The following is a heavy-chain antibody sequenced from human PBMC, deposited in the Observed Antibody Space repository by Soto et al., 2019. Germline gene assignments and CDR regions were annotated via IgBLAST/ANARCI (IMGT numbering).Heavy chain of an antibody. V-gene: IGHV3-7*01. Sequence: EVQLVESGGGLVQPGGSLRLSCAAPGFTFSSYWMSWVRQAPGKGLEWVSNIKQDGSEKYYVDSVKVRFTISRDNAKNSLYLQMNSLRAEDTAFYYCARGRMGSGWYGVWFDYWGQGTLVTVSS. CDR3: ARGRMGSGWYGVWFDY. CDR2: IKQDGSEK. CDR1: GFTFSSYW. J-gene: IGHJ4*02. D-gene: IGHD6-19*01.